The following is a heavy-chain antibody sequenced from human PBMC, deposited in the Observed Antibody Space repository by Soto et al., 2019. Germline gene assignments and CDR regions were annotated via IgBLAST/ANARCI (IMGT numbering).Heavy chain of an antibody. J-gene: IGHJ3*02. CDR2: IVVGSGNT. CDR3: AADHCSGGSCYWDAFDI. D-gene: IGHD2-15*01. CDR1: GFTFTSSA. V-gene: IGHV1-58*01. Sequence: ASVKVSCKASGFTFTSSAVQWVRQARGQRLEWIGWIVVGSGNTNYAQKFQERVTITRDMSTSTAYMELSSLRSEDTAVYYCAADHCSGGSCYWDAFDIWGQGTMVTVSS.